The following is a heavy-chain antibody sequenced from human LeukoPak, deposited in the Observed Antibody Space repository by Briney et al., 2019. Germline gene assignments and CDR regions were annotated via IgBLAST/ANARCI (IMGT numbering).Heavy chain of an antibody. CDR3: ARVGYYDFWSGYLNWFDP. CDR1: GYTFTSYG. V-gene: IGHV1-18*01. J-gene: IGHJ5*02. CDR2: ISAYNGNT. D-gene: IGHD3-3*01. Sequence: ASVKVSCKASGYTFTSYGISWVRQAPGQGLEWMGWISAYNGNTNYAQELQGRVTMTTDTSTSTAYMELRSLRSDDTAVYYCARVGYYDFWSGYLNWFDPWGQGTLVTVSS.